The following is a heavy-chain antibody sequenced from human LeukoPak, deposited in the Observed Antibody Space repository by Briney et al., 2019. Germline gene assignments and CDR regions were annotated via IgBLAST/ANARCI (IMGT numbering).Heavy chain of an antibody. CDR3: ARGVDSAIDW. Sequence: GGSLRLSCAATGFTFSSYWMNWVRQAPGKGLEWVANINGDGRDKYYVGSVRGRLTISRDNADNALYLQTNSLRCDDTALYYCARGVDSAIDWWGQGTLITVSS. D-gene: IGHD3-9*01. CDR1: GFTFSSYW. J-gene: IGHJ4*02. V-gene: IGHV3-7*01. CDR2: INGDGRDK.